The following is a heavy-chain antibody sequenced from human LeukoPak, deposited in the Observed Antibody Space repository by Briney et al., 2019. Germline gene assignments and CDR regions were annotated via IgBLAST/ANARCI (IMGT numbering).Heavy chain of an antibody. Sequence: SETLSLTCTVSGGSISSGGYYWSWIRQHPGKGLEWIGYIYYSGSTYYNPSLKSRVTISVDTSKNQFSLKLSSVTAADTAVYYCARESSTVVTGIAVAGPDYWGQGTLVTVSS. J-gene: IGHJ4*02. V-gene: IGHV4-31*03. CDR1: GGSISSGGYY. D-gene: IGHD6-19*01. CDR3: ARESSTVVTGIAVAGPDY. CDR2: IYYSGST.